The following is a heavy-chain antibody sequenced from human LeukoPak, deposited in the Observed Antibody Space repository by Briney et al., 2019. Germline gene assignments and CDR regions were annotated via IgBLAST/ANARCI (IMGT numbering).Heavy chain of an antibody. D-gene: IGHD2-2*01. J-gene: IGHJ4*02. Sequence: GGSLRLSCAASGFTLSSYGMSWVRQAPGKGLEWVSIISGSGGTTYYADSVKGRFTISRDNSKNTLYLQMNSLRAEDTAIYYCAKFPSTVPTDYFDYWGQGTLVTVSS. CDR1: GFTLSSYG. CDR3: AKFPSTVPTDYFDY. CDR2: ISGSGGTT. V-gene: IGHV3-23*01.